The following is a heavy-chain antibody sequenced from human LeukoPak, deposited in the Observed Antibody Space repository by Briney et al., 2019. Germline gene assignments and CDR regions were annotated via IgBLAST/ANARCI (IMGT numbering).Heavy chain of an antibody. Sequence: AASVKVSCKASGGTFSSYAISWVRQAPGQGLEWMGGIIPIFGTANYAQKFQGRVTITADESKRTAYMELSSLRSEDTAVYYCARRRFRGPDPHYWGQGTPVTVSS. V-gene: IGHV1-69*13. CDR2: IIPIFGTA. CDR1: GGTFSSYA. CDR3: ARRRFRGPDPHY. D-gene: IGHD3-3*01. J-gene: IGHJ4*02.